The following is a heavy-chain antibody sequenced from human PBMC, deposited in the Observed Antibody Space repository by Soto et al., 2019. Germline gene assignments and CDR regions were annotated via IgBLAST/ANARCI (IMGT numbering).Heavy chain of an antibody. CDR2: IYYSGST. V-gene: IGHV4-59*08. D-gene: IGHD2-15*01. Sequence: SETLSLTCTVSGGSISSYYWSWIRQPPGKGLEWIGYIYYSGSTNYNPSLKSRVTISVDTSKNQFSLKLSSVTAADTAVYYCARHSLYCSGGSCSSVTFDYWGQGTLVTVSS. J-gene: IGHJ4*02. CDR3: ARHSLYCSGGSCSSVTFDY. CDR1: GGSISSYY.